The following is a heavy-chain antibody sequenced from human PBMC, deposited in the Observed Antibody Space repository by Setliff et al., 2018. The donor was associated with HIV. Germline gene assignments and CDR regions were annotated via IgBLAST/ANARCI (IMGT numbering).Heavy chain of an antibody. CDR3: ARHRGARSGLYAVAQYFKY. J-gene: IGHJ1*01. Sequence: SETLSLTCTVSGGSISSSSYYWAWIRQPPGKGLEWIGSMYYSGSTYYNPSFKSRVTISADTSKNQVSLKLKSVTAADTAAYYCARHRGARSGLYAVAQYFKYWGQGTQVTVSS. V-gene: IGHV4-39*01. CDR2: MYYSGST. CDR1: GGSISSSSYY. D-gene: IGHD6-19*01.